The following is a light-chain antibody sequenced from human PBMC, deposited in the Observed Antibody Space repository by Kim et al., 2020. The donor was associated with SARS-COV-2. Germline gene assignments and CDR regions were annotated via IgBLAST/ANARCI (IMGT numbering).Light chain of an antibody. J-gene: IGLJ2*01. CDR3: NSRDSNDNVV. CDR2: GKN. CDR1: RLRSYY. V-gene: IGLV3-19*01. Sequence: VALGQTVRTTCQGDRLRSYYATWYQQKPGQAPILGIYGKNNRPSGIPDRFSGSSSGNTASLTITGTQAGDEADYYCNSRDSNDNVVFGGGTQLTVL.